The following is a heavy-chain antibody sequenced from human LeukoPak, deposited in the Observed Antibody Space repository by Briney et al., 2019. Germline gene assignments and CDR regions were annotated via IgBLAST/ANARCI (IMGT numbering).Heavy chain of an antibody. CDR2: ISYDGSNK. D-gene: IGHD6-19*01. Sequence: PGRSLRLSCAASGFTFSSYGMHWVRQAPGKGLEWVAVISYDGSNKYYADSVKGRFTISRDNSKNTLYLQMNSLRAEDTAVYYCAKECPDSSGASIDYWGQGTLVTVSS. V-gene: IGHV3-30*18. CDR1: GFTFSSYG. J-gene: IGHJ4*02. CDR3: AKECPDSSGASIDY.